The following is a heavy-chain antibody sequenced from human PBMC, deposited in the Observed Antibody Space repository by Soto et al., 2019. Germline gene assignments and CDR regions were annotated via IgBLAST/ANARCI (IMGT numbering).Heavy chain of an antibody. Sequence: ASVKVSCKASGGTFSSYAISWVRQAPGQGLEWMGGIIPIFGTANYAQKCQGRVTITADESTSTAYMELSSLRSEDTAVYYCARGILHGLAPPYYYYGMDVWGQGTTVTVSS. CDR2: IIPIFGTA. V-gene: IGHV1-69*13. CDR1: GGTFSSYA. D-gene: IGHD6-13*01. J-gene: IGHJ6*02. CDR3: ARGILHGLAPPYYYYGMDV.